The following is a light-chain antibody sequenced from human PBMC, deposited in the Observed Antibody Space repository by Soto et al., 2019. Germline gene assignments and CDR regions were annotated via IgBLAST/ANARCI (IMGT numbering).Light chain of an antibody. Sequence: EIVLTQSPATLSLSPGERATLSCRASQSVSNNLAWYQQKPGQAPRLLIYDASNRATGVPARFSGSGSGTDFTLTIRSLEPEDSAVYYCQQRSSWLTFGGGTKVEIK. V-gene: IGKV3-11*01. CDR1: QSVSNN. CDR3: QQRSSWLT. CDR2: DAS. J-gene: IGKJ4*01.